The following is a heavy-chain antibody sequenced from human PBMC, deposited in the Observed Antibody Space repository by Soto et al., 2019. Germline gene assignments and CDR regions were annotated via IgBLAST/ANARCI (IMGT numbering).Heavy chain of an antibody. V-gene: IGHV4-31*03. CDR1: GGSISSGGYY. CDR2: IYYSGST. D-gene: IGHD2-8*02. Sequence: SETLYLTCTVSGGSISSGGYYWSWIRQHPGKGLEWIGYIYYSGSTYYNPSLKSRVTISVDTSKNQFSLKLTSVTAADTAVYYCARDKITGLFDYWGQGTLVTVSS. CDR3: ARDKITGLFDY. J-gene: IGHJ4*02.